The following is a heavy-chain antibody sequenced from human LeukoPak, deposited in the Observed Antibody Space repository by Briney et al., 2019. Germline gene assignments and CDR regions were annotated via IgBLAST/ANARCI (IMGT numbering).Heavy chain of an antibody. CDR3: ARAHRPGFWSGFCEF. V-gene: IGHV3-7*01. J-gene: IGHJ4*02. CDR2: IKQDGSVE. CDR1: GFTFSSYW. D-gene: IGHD3-3*01. Sequence: GGSLRLSCAASGFTFSSYWMSWVRQAPGKGLEWVANIKQDGSVEYYVDSVKGRFTISRDNAKNSLYLQMNSLRGEDTAVYYCARAHRPGFWSGFCEFWGQGTLVTVSS.